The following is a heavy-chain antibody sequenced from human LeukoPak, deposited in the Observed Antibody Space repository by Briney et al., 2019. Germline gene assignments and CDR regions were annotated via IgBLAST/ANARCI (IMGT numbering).Heavy chain of an antibody. D-gene: IGHD5-12*01. Sequence: ASVKVSCRASGYTFTSYYMHWVRQAPGQGLEWMGIINPSGGSTSYAQKFQGRVTMTRDTSTSTVYMELSSLRSEDTAVYYCARWLSPPDAFDIWGQGTMVTVSS. CDR2: INPSGGST. CDR1: GYTFTSYY. J-gene: IGHJ3*02. V-gene: IGHV1-46*01. CDR3: ARWLSPPDAFDI.